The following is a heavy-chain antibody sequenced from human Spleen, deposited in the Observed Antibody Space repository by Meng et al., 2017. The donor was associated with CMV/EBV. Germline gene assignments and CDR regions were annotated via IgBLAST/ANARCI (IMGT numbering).Heavy chain of an antibody. D-gene: IGHD3-22*01. Sequence: GGSLKLSCAASGFTFSSYSMNWVRQAPGKGLEWVSFISSNSYIYYADSVKGRFTISRDNAKNSLYLQMNSLRAEDTAVYYSARELSVVAPEDYWGQGTLVTVSS. CDR2: ISSNSYI. J-gene: IGHJ4*02. V-gene: IGHV3-21*01. CDR1: GFTFSSYS. CDR3: ARELSVVAPEDY.